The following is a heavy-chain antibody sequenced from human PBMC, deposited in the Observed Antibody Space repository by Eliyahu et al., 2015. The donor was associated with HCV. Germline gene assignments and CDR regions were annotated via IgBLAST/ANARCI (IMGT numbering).Heavy chain of an antibody. V-gene: IGHV4-59*01. CDR1: GGSISSYY. J-gene: IGHJ4*02. Sequence: QVQLQESGPGLVKPSETLSLTCTVSGGSISSYYWSWIRQPPGKGLEWIGYIYYSGSTNYNPSLKSRVTISVDTSKNQCSLKLSSVTAADTAVYYCARGFSGSGSYYKVNRFDYWGQGTLVTVSS. CDR2: IYYSGST. D-gene: IGHD3-10*01. CDR3: ARGFSGSGSYYKVNRFDY.